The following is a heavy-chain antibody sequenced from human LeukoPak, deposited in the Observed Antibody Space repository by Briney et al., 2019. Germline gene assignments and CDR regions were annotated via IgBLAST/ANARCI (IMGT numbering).Heavy chain of an antibody. CDR1: GDSISSSSYY. Sequence: SETPSLTCSVSGDSISSSSYYWGWIRQPPGKGLEWIGSIFYSGSTYYTPSLKSRVTMSLDTSKNQFSLRLTSVTAADTAVYYCARQIAVVEPTDPNWFDSWGQGTLVTVSS. D-gene: IGHD2-21*01. CDR3: ARQIAVVEPTDPNWFDS. CDR2: IFYSGST. J-gene: IGHJ5*01. V-gene: IGHV4-39*07.